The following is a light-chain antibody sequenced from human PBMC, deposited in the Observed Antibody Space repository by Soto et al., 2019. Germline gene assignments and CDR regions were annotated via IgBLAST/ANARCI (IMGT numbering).Light chain of an antibody. CDR1: QSVSSD. V-gene: IGKV3-15*01. J-gene: IGKJ4*01. CDR3: QQYNNWPLT. Sequence: EIMMTQSPATLSVSPGERATLSCRASQSVSSDLAWYQQEPGQAPKLLIYGASTRATGIPARFSGSGSGTEFTLTISSLQSEDFAVYYCQQYNNWPLTFGGGTKVEIK. CDR2: GAS.